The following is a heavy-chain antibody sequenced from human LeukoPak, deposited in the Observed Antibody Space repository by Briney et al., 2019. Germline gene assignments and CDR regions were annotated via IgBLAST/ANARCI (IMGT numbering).Heavy chain of an antibody. Sequence: ASVKVSCKASGYTFTSYYMHWVRQAPGQGLEWMGIINPSGGSTSYAQKFQGRVTMTRDTSTSTVYMVLSSLRSEDTAVYYCAILTTMAGSSSWDFDYWGQGTLVTVSS. CDR3: AILTTMAGSSSWDFDY. J-gene: IGHJ4*02. V-gene: IGHV1-46*01. D-gene: IGHD6-13*01. CDR1: GYTFTSYY. CDR2: INPSGGST.